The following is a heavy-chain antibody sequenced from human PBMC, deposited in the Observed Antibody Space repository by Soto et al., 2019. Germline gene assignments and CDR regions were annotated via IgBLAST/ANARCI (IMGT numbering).Heavy chain of an antibody. D-gene: IGHD2-21*02. V-gene: IGHV4-30-4*01. CDR2: SYYRGTT. Sequence: QVQLQESGPGLVKPSQTLSLTCTVSGGSIITGDTYWSWIRQPPGKPLEWIGFSYYRGTTSYNPPRKRRLTIPFARSKTQCSLHPRSVTAADAAVYYCARVVRGDCYPLGGSDIWGQGTLVTVSS. CDR1: GGSIITGDTY. J-gene: IGHJ3*02. CDR3: ARVVRGDCYPLGGSDI.